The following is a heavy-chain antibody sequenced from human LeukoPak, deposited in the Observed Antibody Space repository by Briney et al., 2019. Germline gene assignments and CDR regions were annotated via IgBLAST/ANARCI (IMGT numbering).Heavy chain of an antibody. D-gene: IGHD5-18*01. V-gene: IGHV3-23*01. Sequence: GGSLRLSCAASGFTFSSYWMSWVRQAPGKGLEWVSVISGSGGSTYYADSVKGRFTISRDNAKNSLYLQMNSLRAEDTAVYYCAREGYSYGYSPLDYWGQGTLVTVSS. CDR1: GFTFSSYW. CDR3: AREGYSYGYSPLDY. J-gene: IGHJ4*02. CDR2: ISGSGGST.